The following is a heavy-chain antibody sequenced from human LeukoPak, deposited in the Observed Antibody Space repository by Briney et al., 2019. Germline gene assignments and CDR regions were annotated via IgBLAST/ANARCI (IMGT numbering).Heavy chain of an antibody. V-gene: IGHV4-59*08. D-gene: IGHD2-2*02. J-gene: IGHJ4*02. CDR2: IYYSGST. Sequence: SQTLSLTCTVSGGSISGYYWSWIRQPPGKGLEWIGYIYYSGSTNYNPSLKSRVTISVDTSKNQFSLKLSSVTAADTAVYYCARQTSYTADYWGQGTLVTVSS. CDR1: GGSISGYY. CDR3: ARQTSYTADY.